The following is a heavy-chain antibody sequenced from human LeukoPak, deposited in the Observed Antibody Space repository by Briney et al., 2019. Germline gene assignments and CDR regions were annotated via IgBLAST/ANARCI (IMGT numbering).Heavy chain of an antibody. V-gene: IGHV4-59*08. Sequence: SETLSLTCTVSGVSISSYYWSWIRQPPGKGLERIGYIYYSGSTNYNPSLKSRVTISVDTSKNQFSLKLSSVTAADTALYYCARHDLDWGSFGHWGQGTLVTVSS. CDR3: ARHDLDWGSFGH. CDR2: IYYSGST. D-gene: IGHD3-16*01. CDR1: GVSISSYY. J-gene: IGHJ4*02.